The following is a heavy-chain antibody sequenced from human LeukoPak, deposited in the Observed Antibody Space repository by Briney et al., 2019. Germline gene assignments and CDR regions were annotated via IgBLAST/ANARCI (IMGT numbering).Heavy chain of an antibody. V-gene: IGHV4-4*09. CDR1: GSISGYY. Sequence: SETLSLTCTVSGSISGYYWSWIRQPPGKGLEWIGYIYTGGSTNYNPSLESRVTISVDTSKNQFSLDLSSVTAADTAVYYCARQKCTSASCLTKNAFDIWGQGTMVTVSS. D-gene: IGHD2-2*01. J-gene: IGHJ3*02. CDR3: ARQKCTSASCLTKNAFDI. CDR2: IYTGGST.